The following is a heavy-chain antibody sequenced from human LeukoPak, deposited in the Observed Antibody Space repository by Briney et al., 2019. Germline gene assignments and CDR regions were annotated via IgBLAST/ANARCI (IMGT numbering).Heavy chain of an antibody. Sequence: GRSLRLSCAVSGFTFSTYAMSWVRQAPGKGLEWVSHISGSGVNTYYADSVKGRFTISRDNPENTLSLQMNSLRAEDTAVYYCAKGGQVTAVRGHLDYWGQGTRVTVSS. CDR3: AKGGQVTAVRGHLDY. J-gene: IGHJ4*02. D-gene: IGHD2-21*02. CDR1: GFTFSTYA. CDR2: ISGSGVNT. V-gene: IGHV3-23*01.